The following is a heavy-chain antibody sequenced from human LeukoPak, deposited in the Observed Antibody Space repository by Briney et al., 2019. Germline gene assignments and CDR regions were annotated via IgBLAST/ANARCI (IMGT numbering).Heavy chain of an antibody. CDR2: ISAYNGNT. Sequence: GASVKVSCKASGYTFTSYGISWVRQAPGQGLEWMGWISAYNGNTNYAQKLQGRVTMTTDTSTSTAYMELRSLRSDDTAVYYCARGGDLVQLEYLRLYYMDVWGKGTTVTVSS. CDR3: ARGGDLVQLEYLRLYYMDV. V-gene: IGHV1-18*01. CDR1: GYTFTSYG. D-gene: IGHD1-1*01. J-gene: IGHJ6*03.